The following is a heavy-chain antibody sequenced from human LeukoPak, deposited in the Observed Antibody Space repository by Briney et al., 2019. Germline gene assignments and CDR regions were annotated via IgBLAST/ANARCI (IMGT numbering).Heavy chain of an antibody. Sequence: QPGGSLRLSCAASGFTFSSYWMHWVRQAPGKGLVWVSRINSDGSSTSYADSVKGRFTVSRDNAKNSLYLQMNSLRAEDTAVYYCARDGVAVAGTGVRVFDYWGQGTLVTVSS. CDR2: INSDGSST. J-gene: IGHJ4*02. CDR1: GFTFSSYW. CDR3: ARDGVAVAGTGVRVFDY. D-gene: IGHD6-19*01. V-gene: IGHV3-74*01.